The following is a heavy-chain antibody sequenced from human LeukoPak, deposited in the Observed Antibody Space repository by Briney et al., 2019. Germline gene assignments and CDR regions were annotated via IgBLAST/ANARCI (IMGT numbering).Heavy chain of an antibody. CDR2: MFYSGSTNSSPSLKRP. CDR3: ARADILSGYSFDQ. V-gene: IGHV4-59*01. D-gene: IGHD3-9*01. Sequence: SETLSLTCTVSGDSTSGYYWSWIRQSPGKALEWIGYMFYSGSTNSSPSLKRPNYNPSLKSRVTMSVDASMQQISLKLSSVTAADTAVYYCARADILSGYSFDQWGQGTLVTVSS. J-gene: IGHJ4*02. CDR1: GDSTSGYY.